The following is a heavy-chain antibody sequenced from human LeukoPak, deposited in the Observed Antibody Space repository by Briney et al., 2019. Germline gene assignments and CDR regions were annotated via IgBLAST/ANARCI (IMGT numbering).Heavy chain of an antibody. J-gene: IGHJ5*02. D-gene: IGHD1-1*01. CDR3: ARVRQFSFDP. CDR1: GGSISSYY. CDR2: IYYGGST. V-gene: IGHV4-59*01. Sequence: SETLSLTCTVSGGSISSYYWSWIRQPPGKGLEWIGYIYYGGSTNYNPSLKSRVTISVDTSKNQFSLKLSSVTAADTAVYYCARVRQFSFDPWGQGTLVTVSS.